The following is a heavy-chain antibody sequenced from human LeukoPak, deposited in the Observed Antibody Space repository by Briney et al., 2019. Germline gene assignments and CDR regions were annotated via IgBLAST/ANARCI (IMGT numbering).Heavy chain of an antibody. Sequence: GGSLRLSCAASGFTFSSYAMSWVRQAPGKGLEWVPAISGSGGSTYYADSVKGRFTISRDNSKNTLYLQMNSLTTEDTALYYCARATDYYGSGSYLPLYYFYGMDVWGKGTAVIVSS. J-gene: IGHJ6*04. CDR2: ISGSGGST. CDR3: ARATDYYGSGSYLPLYYFYGMDV. V-gene: IGHV3-23*01. CDR1: GFTFSSYA. D-gene: IGHD3-10*01.